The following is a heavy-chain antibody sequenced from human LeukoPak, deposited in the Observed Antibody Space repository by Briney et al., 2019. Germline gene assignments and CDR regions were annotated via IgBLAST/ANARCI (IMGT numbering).Heavy chain of an antibody. CDR2: ISSTITTI. J-gene: IGHJ4*02. CDR3: ARGDCSATSCYYFDN. V-gene: IGHV3-11*04. CDR1: GLRFSGHY. D-gene: IGHD2-15*01. Sequence: GGSLRLXCAASGLRFSGHYMSWIRQAPGKGLEWISYISSTITTIYYADSVKCRFTISSDNSKNSLYLQMSSLRAEDTAVYYCARGDCSATSCYYFDNWGQGTLVTVSS.